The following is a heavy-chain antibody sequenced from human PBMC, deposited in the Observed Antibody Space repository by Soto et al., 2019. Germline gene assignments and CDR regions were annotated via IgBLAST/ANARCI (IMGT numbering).Heavy chain of an antibody. D-gene: IGHD3-3*01. CDR1: GFTFGSYG. CDR2: IWYDGSKQ. J-gene: IGHJ4*02. CDR3: ARDPGVTNYYFDY. Sequence: QVQLVESGGGVVQPGTSLRLSCAPPGFTFGSYGMHWVRQAPGKGLEWVAVIWYDGSKQYYADSVKGRFTISRDNSKNTLYLQMHSLRAEDTAVYYCARDPGVTNYYFDYWGQGTLVTVSS. V-gene: IGHV3-33*01.